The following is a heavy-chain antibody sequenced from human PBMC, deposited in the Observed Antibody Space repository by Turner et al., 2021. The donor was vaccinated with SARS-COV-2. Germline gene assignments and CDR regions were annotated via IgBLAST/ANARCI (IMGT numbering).Heavy chain of an antibody. CDR3: AKGLGIAVAGTGADY. Sequence: EVQLVESGGGLVQPGSSLSLSCAASGLTFDDYATHWVRQAPGKGLEWVSGISWNSGSIGYADSVKGRFTISRDNAKNSLYLQMNSLRDEDTALYYCAKGLGIAVAGTGADYWGQGTLVTVSS. CDR2: ISWNSGSI. V-gene: IGHV3-9*01. CDR1: GLTFDDYA. J-gene: IGHJ4*02. D-gene: IGHD6-19*01.